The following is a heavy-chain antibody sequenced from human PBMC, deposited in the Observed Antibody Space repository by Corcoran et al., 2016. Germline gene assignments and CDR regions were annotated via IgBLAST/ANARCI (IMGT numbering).Heavy chain of an antibody. CDR1: GGSFSGYY. CDR2: INHSGST. CDR3: ARGFPVVVIQTSNWFDP. Sequence: QVQLQQWGAGLLKPSETLSLTCAVYGGSFSGYYWSWIRQPPGKGLEWIGEINHSGSTNYNPSLKSRVTISVDTSKNQFSLKLSSVTAADTAVYYCARGFPVVVIQTSNWFDPWGQGTLVTVSS. V-gene: IGHV4-34*01. J-gene: IGHJ5*02. D-gene: IGHD3-22*01.